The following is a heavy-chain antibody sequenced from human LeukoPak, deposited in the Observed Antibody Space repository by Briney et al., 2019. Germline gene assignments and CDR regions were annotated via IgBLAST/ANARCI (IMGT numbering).Heavy chain of an antibody. J-gene: IGHJ6*03. Sequence: GSSVKVSCKASGGTFSSYAISWVRQAPGQGLEWMGGIIPIFGTANYAQKFQGRVTITTDESTSTAYMELSSLRSEDTAVSYRARDSRRIGALYYYYYYMDVWGKGTTVTVSS. D-gene: IGHD1-26*01. V-gene: IGHV1-69*05. CDR2: IIPIFGTA. CDR1: GGTFSSYA. CDR3: ARDSRRIGALYYYYYYMDV.